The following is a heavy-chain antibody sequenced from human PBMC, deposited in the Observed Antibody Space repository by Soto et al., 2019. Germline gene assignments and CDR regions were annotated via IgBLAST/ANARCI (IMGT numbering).Heavy chain of an antibody. CDR3: ARHHGYSSGWFDY. V-gene: IGHV1-69*02. CDR2: IIPILGIA. CDR1: GGTFSSYT. D-gene: IGHD6-19*01. Sequence: GASVKVSCKASGGTFSSYTISWVRQAPGQGLEWMGRIIPILGIANYAQKFQGRVTITADKSTSTAYMELSSLRSEDTAVYYCARHHGYSSGWFDYWGQGTLVNVSS. J-gene: IGHJ4*02.